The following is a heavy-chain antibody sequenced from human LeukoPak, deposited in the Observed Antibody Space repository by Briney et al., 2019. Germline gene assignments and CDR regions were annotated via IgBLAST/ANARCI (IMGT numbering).Heavy chain of an antibody. D-gene: IGHD3-9*01. CDR2: IKQDGSEK. V-gene: IGHV3-7*03. J-gene: IGHJ4*02. CDR1: GFTFSSYW. Sequence: GGSLGLSCAASGFTFSSYWMSWVRQAPGKGLEWVANIKQDGSEKYYVDSVKGRFTISRDNAKNSLYLQMNSLRAEDTAVYYCARDPSYYDILTGYYTPSYYFDYWGQGTLVTVSS. CDR3: ARDPSYYDILTGYYTPSYYFDY.